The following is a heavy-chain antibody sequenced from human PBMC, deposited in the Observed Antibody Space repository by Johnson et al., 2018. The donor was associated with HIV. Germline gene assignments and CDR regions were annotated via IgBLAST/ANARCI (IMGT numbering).Heavy chain of an antibody. V-gene: IGHV3-30*04. J-gene: IGHJ3*02. Sequence: QVQLVESGGDLVKPGGSLRLSCAASGFTFSSYAMHWVRQAPGKGLEWVAVISYDGSDKYYAASVKGRFTISRDSSKNTLYLQMNTLRADDTAVYYCARGSRDTHDNDDVYLLQAFDIWGQGTMVTVSS. CDR2: ISYDGSDK. D-gene: IGHD3-16*01. CDR1: GFTFSSYA. CDR3: ARGSRDTHDNDDVYLLQAFDI.